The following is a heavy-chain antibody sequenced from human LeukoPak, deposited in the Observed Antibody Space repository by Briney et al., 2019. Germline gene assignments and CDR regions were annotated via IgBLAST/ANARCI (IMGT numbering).Heavy chain of an antibody. CDR1: GFTFSSYG. CDR3: ARRSDYFDY. J-gene: IGHJ4*02. CDR2: ISYDGSNK. Sequence: GGSLRLSCAASGFTFSSYGMHWVRQAPGKGLEWVAVISYDGSNKYYADSVKGRFTISRDSSKNTLYLQMNSLRAEDTAVYYCARRSDYFDYWGQGTLVTVSS. V-gene: IGHV3-30*03.